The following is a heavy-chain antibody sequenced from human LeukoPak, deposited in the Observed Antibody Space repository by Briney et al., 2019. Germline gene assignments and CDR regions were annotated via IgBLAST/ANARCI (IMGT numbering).Heavy chain of an antibody. CDR3: ARDNDGSGTKGPDYYYYYYMDV. V-gene: IGHV1-18*01. J-gene: IGHJ6*03. CDR2: ISAYNGNT. CDR1: GYTFTSYG. D-gene: IGHD3-10*01. Sequence: ASVKVSCKASGYTFTSYGISWVRQAPGQGLEWMGWISAYNGNTNYAQKLQGRVTMTTDTSTSTAYMELRSLRSDDTAVYYCARDNDGSGTKGPDYYYYYYMDVWGKGTTVTISS.